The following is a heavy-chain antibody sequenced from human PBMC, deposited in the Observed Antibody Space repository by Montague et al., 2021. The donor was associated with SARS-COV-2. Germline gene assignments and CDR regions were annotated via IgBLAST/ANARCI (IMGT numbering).Heavy chain of an antibody. CDR3: ARWYYGSGSYPH. V-gene: IGHV4-38-2*01. CDR2: IYHSGGT. D-gene: IGHD3-10*01. CDR1: GYSISSGYY. Sequence: SETLSLTCSVSGYSISSGYYGGWIRQPPGKGLEWIGNIYHSGGTYYSPSLKSRVTVSVDTSKNQFSLRLSSVTAADTAVYYCARWYYGSGSYPHWGQGTLVTVSS. J-gene: IGHJ4*02.